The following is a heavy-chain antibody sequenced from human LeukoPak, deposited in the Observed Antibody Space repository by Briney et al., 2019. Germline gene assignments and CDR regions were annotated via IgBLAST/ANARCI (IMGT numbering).Heavy chain of an antibody. CDR2: INLNGGST. CDR3: ARDGVVVVPAAFDY. D-gene: IGHD2-2*01. Sequence: PGGSLRLACAASPFTLDDYGMTCDGQAPGKGTAGVSGINLNGGSTGYVDSVKGRLTSSRDNAKNVLYLQMNSLRAEDTAWYYCARDGVVVVPAAFDYWGQGTLVTVAS. J-gene: IGHJ4*02. CDR1: PFTLDDYG. V-gene: IGHV3-20*04.